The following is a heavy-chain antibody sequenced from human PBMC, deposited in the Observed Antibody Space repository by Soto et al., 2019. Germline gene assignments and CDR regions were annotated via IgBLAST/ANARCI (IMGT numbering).Heavy chain of an antibody. CDR3: ARDRSRGTYYDCCSGYSTPGQDMDV. CDR2: IYYSGST. V-gene: IGHV4-61*01. J-gene: IGHJ6*02. CDR1: GGSVSSGSYY. D-gene: IGHD3-3*01. Sequence: QVQLQESGPGLVKPSETLSLTCTVSGGSVSSGSYYWRWIRQPPGKGLAWIGYIYYSGSTNYKPSHQSPVTLSVNTSKHQFSLKPSSVTAADTAVYYCARDRSRGTYYDCCSGYSTPGQDMDVWGQGTTVTVSS.